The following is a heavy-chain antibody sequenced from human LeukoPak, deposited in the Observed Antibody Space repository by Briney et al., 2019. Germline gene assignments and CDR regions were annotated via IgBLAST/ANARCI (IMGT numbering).Heavy chain of an antibody. D-gene: IGHD3-10*01. Sequence: GGSLRLSCAASGFTFDDYGMSWVRQAPGKGLEWVSGINWNGGSTGYADSVNGAFTISRENSKTTLFLQMNTLRAEDTAVYYCAKSRGSGSNMARGVNFDYWGQGTLVTVSS. CDR1: GFTFDDYG. J-gene: IGHJ4*02. CDR3: AKSRGSGSNMARGVNFDY. CDR2: INWNGGST. V-gene: IGHV3-20*04.